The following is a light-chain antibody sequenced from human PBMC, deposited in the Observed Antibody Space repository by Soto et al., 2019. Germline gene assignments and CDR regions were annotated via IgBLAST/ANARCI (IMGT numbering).Light chain of an antibody. CDR2: KAS. CDR3: QQYNSDSRT. V-gene: IGKV1-5*03. Sequence: DIQMTQSPSTLSASVGDRVTITCRASQSISAWLAWYQQKPGKAHKLLIYKASSLESGVPSRFSGSGSGTEFTLTISSLQPDDVATYYCQQYNSDSRTFGQGTKVEIK. J-gene: IGKJ1*01. CDR1: QSISAW.